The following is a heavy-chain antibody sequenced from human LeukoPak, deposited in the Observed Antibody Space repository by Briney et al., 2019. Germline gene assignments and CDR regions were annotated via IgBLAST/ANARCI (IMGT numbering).Heavy chain of an antibody. V-gene: IGHV3-30-3*01. CDR3: ARQISDYASGSYYGMDA. CDR2: ISYDGSNK. CDR1: GFTFSSYA. Sequence: GGSLRLSCAASGFTFSSYAMHWVRQAPGKGLEWVAVISYDGSNKYYADSLKGRLTISRDKSKNTVYPEMNSLRAEDTAVYYCARQISDYASGSYYGMDAWGQGTTVTVSS. J-gene: IGHJ6*02. D-gene: IGHD3-10*01.